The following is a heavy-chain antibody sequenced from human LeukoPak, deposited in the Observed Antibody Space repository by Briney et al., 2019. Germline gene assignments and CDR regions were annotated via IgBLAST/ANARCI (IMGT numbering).Heavy chain of an antibody. CDR3: AKCLEHQLPYNWFDP. CDR2: ISGSGGYT. V-gene: IGHV3-23*01. CDR1: GFTFSTYA. D-gene: IGHD2-2*01. J-gene: IGHJ5*02. Sequence: GGSLRLSCAASGFTFSTYALTWVRQAPGKGLEWVSSISGSGGYTYYADSVKGRFTISRDNSKNTLYLQMNSLRAEDTAIYYCAKCLEHQLPYNWFDPWGQGTLVTVSS.